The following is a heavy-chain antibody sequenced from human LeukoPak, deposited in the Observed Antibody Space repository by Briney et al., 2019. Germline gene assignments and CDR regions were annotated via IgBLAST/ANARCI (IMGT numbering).Heavy chain of an antibody. CDR3: ARGLRGYSGYDYGRNNWFDP. CDR2: LNHSGST. V-gene: IGHV4-34*01. D-gene: IGHD5-12*01. Sequence: SETLSLTCAVDGESFSGHSWSWIRQPPGKGLQWIGELNHSGSTNYNPSLKSRVTISVDTSKNQFSLKLSSVTAADTAVYYCARGLRGYSGYDYGRNNWFDPWGQGTLVTVSS. J-gene: IGHJ5*02. CDR1: GESFSGHS.